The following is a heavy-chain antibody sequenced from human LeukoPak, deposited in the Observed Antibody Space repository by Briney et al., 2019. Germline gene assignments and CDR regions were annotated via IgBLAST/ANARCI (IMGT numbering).Heavy chain of an antibody. J-gene: IGHJ4*02. D-gene: IGHD3-16*01. Sequence: ASVKVPCKASGYTFTGYYLHWVRQAPGQGLEWMGWISTYNGDTNYAQKLQGRVTMTTDTSTSTAYMELRSLRSDDTAVYYCARGSSYGFSMGYWGQGTLVTVSS. CDR1: GYTFTGYY. CDR3: ARGSSYGFSMGY. CDR2: ISTYNGDT. V-gene: IGHV1-18*04.